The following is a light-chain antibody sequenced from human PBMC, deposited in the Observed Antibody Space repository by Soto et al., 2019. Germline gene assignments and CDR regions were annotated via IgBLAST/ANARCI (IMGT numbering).Light chain of an antibody. V-gene: IGKV1-5*01. Sequence: LQRSKAPSTVASSVGDRGTISCLFSQRISSWLAWYQQKLARAPRLLIYDASSLESGVPSRFSGSGYGTEFTLTISSLQPDDFATYYCQQYNTYSSLTFGGGTKVDI. CDR2: DAS. CDR3: QQYNTYSSLT. J-gene: IGKJ4*01. CDR1: QRISSW.